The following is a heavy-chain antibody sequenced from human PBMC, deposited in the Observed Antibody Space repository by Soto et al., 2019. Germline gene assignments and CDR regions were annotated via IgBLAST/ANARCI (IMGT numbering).Heavy chain of an antibody. Sequence: PWTVVDGKSSSYCGSWIRQPPGKGLEWIGYIYYSGSTNYNPSLKSRVTISVDTSKNQFSLKLSSVTAADTAVYYCAREGVSSRWGHYYYYMDVWGKGTMVTVSS. CDR2: IYYSGST. CDR3: AREGVSSRWGHYYYYMDV. J-gene: IGHJ6*03. D-gene: IGHD6-13*01. V-gene: IGHV4-59*12. CDR1: DGKSSSYC.